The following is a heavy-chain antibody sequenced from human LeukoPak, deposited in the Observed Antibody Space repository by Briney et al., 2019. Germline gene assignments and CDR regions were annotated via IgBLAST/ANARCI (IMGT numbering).Heavy chain of an antibody. J-gene: IGHJ5*02. CDR3: ARIDYDSSGYYFPFDP. CDR1: GFSLSNARMG. D-gene: IGHD3-22*01. V-gene: IGHV2-26*01. CDR2: IFSNDEK. Sequence: SGPVLVKPTETLTLTCTVSGFSLSNARMGVNWIRQPPGKALEWLAHIFSNDEKSYSTSLKSRLTISKDASKSQVVLTMTNMDPVDTATYYCARIDYDSSGYYFPFDPWGQGTLVTVSS.